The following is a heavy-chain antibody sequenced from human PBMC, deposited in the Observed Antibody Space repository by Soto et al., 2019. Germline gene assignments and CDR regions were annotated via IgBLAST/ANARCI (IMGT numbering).Heavy chain of an antibody. J-gene: IGHJ4*02. V-gene: IGHV1-18*01. CDR3: ARCYDSSGYLTFDY. D-gene: IGHD3-22*01. CDR2: ISAYNGNT. Sequence: GASVKVSCKASGYTFTSYGISWVLQAPGQGLEWMGWISAYNGNTNYAQKLQGRVTMTTDTSTSTAYMELRSLRSDDTAVYYCARCYDSSGYLTFDYWGQGXLVTVSS. CDR1: GYTFTSYG.